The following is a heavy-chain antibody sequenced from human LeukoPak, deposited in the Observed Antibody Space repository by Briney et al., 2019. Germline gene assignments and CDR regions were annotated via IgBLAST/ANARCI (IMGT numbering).Heavy chain of an antibody. CDR3: ARGGGPYCSSTACYHFDY. V-gene: IGHV3-11*04. CDR2: LSSSGSTI. D-gene: IGHD2-2*01. J-gene: IGHJ4*02. CDR1: GFTFSDYY. Sequence: GGSLRLSCAASGFTFSDYYMSWIRQAPGKGLEWVSYLSSSGSTIYSADSVKGRFTISRDNAKSSLYLQMNSLRAEDTAVYYCARGGGPYCSSTACYHFDYWGQGTLVTVSS.